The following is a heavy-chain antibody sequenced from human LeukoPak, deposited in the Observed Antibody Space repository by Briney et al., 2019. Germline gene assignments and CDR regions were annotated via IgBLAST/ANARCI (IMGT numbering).Heavy chain of an antibody. CDR3: AREKTTPEAVFDY. D-gene: IGHD4-11*01. V-gene: IGHV4-31*03. CDR2: IYYSGST. Sequence: PSETLSLTCTVSGGSISSGGYYWSWIRQHPGKGLEWIGYIYYSGSTDYNPSLKSRVTISVDTSKNQFSLKLSSVTAADTAVYYCAREKTTPEAVFDYWGQGTLVTVSS. CDR1: GGSISSGGYY. J-gene: IGHJ4*02.